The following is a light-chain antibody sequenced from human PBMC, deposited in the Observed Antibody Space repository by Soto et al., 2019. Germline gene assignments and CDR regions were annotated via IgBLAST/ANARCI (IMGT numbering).Light chain of an antibody. V-gene: IGKV1-9*01. J-gene: IGKJ5*01. CDR1: QGISSY. CDR3: QQLNTFPVT. Sequence: DIQLTQSPSFLSASVGDRVTISCRASQGISSYLAWYQQTPGKAPKLLIYASSILQGGVPSRFGGSGSGTEFTLTISSLQPEDFATHYCQQLNTFPVTFGQGTRLAI. CDR2: ASS.